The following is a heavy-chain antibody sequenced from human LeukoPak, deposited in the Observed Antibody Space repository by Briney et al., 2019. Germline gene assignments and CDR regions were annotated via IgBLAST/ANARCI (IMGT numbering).Heavy chain of an antibody. CDR1: GYSISSGYY. CDR2: IYHSRST. J-gene: IGHJ3*02. Sequence: SETLSLTCAVSGYSISSGYYWGWIRQPPGKGLEWSGSIYHSRSTYYNPSLKCRVTISVDTSKNQFSLKLSSVTAADTAVYYCARHTYDFWSGYYNAFDIWGQGTMVTVSS. CDR3: ARHTYDFWSGYYNAFDI. D-gene: IGHD3-3*01. V-gene: IGHV4-38-2*01.